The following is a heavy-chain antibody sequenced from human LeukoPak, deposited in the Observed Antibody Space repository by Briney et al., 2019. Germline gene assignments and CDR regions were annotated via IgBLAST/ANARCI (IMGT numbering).Heavy chain of an antibody. D-gene: IGHD2-8*02. J-gene: IGHJ3*02. V-gene: IGHV1-18*01. CDR1: GYTFTSYG. CDR2: ISAYNGNT. CDR3: ARVLVVLGWDAFDI. Sequence: ASVKVSCKASGYTFTSYGTSWVRQAPGQGLEWMGWISAYNGNTNYAQKLQGRVTMTTDTSTSTAYMELRSLRSDDTAVYYCARVLVVLGWDAFDIWGQGTMVTVSS.